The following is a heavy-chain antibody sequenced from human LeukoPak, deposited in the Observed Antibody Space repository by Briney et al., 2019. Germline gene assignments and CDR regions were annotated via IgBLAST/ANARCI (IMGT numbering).Heavy chain of an antibody. J-gene: IGHJ6*02. CDR3: AKDLWFGESYGMDV. CDR1: GFTFSSYA. CDR2: ISGSGGST. Sequence: QSGGSPRLSCAASGFTFSSYAMSWVRQAPGKGLEWVSAISGSGGSTYYADSVKGRFTISRDNSKNTLYLQMNSLRAEDTAVYYCAKDLWFGESYGMDVWGQGTTVTVSS. V-gene: IGHV3-23*01. D-gene: IGHD3-10*01.